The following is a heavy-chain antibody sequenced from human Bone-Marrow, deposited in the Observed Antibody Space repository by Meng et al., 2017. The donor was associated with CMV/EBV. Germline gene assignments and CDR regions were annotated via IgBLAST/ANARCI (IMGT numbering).Heavy chain of an antibody. Sequence: GGSLRLSCAACGFTFSSYDMHWVRQATGKGLEWVSAIGTAGDTYYPGSVKGQFTISRENAKNSLYLQMNSLRAEDTAVYYCAREYYDSSGYHPLDYWGQGTLVTVSS. CDR1: GFTFSSYD. D-gene: IGHD3-22*01. CDR2: IGTAGDT. CDR3: AREYYDSSGYHPLDY. J-gene: IGHJ4*02. V-gene: IGHV3-13*03.